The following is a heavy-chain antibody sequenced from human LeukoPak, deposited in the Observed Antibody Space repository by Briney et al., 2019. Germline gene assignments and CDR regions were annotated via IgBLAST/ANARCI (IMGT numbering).Heavy chain of an antibody. J-gene: IGHJ6*02. CDR1: GGSISSSSYY. V-gene: IGHV4-39*01. CDR3: ARLSITMVRGVIKPPTDYYYGMDV. Sequence: AETLSLTCTVSGGSISSSSYYWGGIRQPPGKGLEWIGSIYYSGSTYYNPSLKSRVTISVYTSKNQFSLKLSSVTAADTAVYYCARLSITMVRGVIKPPTDYYYGMDVWGQGTTVPVSS. CDR2: IYYSGST. D-gene: IGHD3-10*01.